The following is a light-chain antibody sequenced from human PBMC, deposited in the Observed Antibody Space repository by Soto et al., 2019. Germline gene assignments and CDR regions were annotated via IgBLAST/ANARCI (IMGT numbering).Light chain of an antibody. CDR3: QKHNTCPRT. J-gene: IGKJ1*01. CDR2: DMS. V-gene: IGKV3-11*01. CDR1: QNFSTY. Sequence: EFQLTQSPCSLSVSPGNRATLSCRASQNFSTYLVWYQQKPGQAPKLLICDMSNRDSGIPARFSGSGYGTDFTLTISNLQPEDVAIYYCQKHNTCPRTLGEGTKVDIK.